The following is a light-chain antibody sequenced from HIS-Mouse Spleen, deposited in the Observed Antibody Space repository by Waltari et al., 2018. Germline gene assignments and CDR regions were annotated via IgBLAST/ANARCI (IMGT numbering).Light chain of an antibody. CDR3: MQALQTPYT. Sequence: DIVMSQSPLSLPVTPGEPASISCRSSKSLLHSNGYNYLDWYLQKTGQSPQLQIYLGSNRASGVPDRFSGSGSGTDFTLKISRVEAEDVGVYYCMQALQTPYTFGQGTKLEIK. J-gene: IGKJ2*01. CDR1: KSLLHSNGYNY. CDR2: LGS. V-gene: IGKV2-28*01.